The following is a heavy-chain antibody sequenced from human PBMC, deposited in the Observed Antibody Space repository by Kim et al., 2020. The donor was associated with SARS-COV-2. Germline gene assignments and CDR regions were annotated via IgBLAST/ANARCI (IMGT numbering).Heavy chain of an antibody. CDR2: IWYDGNKK. J-gene: IGHJ5*02. V-gene: IGHV3-33*01. CDR1: GFTFRSYG. CDR3: AAFDWFDP. Sequence: GGSLRLSCAASGFTFRSYGMHWVRQAPGKGLEWVAVIWYDGNKKYYADSVKGRFTISRDNSKNTLYLQMNSLRAEDMAVYYCAAFDWFDPWGQGTLVTVSS.